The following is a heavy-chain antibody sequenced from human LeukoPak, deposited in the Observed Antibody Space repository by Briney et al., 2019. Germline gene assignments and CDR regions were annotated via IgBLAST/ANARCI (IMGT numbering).Heavy chain of an antibody. CDR2: IYSSGST. Sequence: SETLSLTCNVSGVSITTNYWTWIRQSAGKGLEWIGRIYSSGSTNYHPSLQSRVTISIDKSKNQFSLKLSSVTAADTAVYYCARVSRGSYDYYYYMDVWGKGTTVTISS. D-gene: IGHD3-16*01. V-gene: IGHV4-4*07. CDR3: ARVSRGSYDYYYYMDV. CDR1: GVSITTNY. J-gene: IGHJ6*03.